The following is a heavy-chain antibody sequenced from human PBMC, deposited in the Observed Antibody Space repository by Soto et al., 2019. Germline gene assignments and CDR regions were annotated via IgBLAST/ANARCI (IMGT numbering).Heavy chain of an antibody. J-gene: IGHJ4*02. CDR1: GGTFYTYT. Sequence: QVQLVQSGAEVRKPGSSVQVSCKASGGTFYTYTFSWVRQAPGQGLEWMGSITPIYPTTNYAEKFQGRLTVTADGSKNTGYMELNSLTPEDTAVYYCARIPRYSFPTSDDLDSWGQGTLVTVSS. CDR3: ARIPRYSFPTSDDLDS. V-gene: IGHV1-69*15. CDR2: ITPIYPTT. D-gene: IGHD5-18*01.